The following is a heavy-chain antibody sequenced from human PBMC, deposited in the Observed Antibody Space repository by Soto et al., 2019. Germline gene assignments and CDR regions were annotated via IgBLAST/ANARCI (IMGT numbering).Heavy chain of an antibody. CDR3: ARGDTGTTYSY. Sequence: QVQLVQSGAEVKKPGSSVKVSCKASGGTFSSYTISWVRQAPGQGLEWMGRIIPILGIANYAQKFQGRVTITADKSTSTAYMELSSLRSEDTAVYSWARGDTGTTYSYWGQATLVTVSS. J-gene: IGHJ1*01. CDR2: IIPILGIA. V-gene: IGHV1-69*02. D-gene: IGHD1-1*01. CDR1: GGTFSSYT.